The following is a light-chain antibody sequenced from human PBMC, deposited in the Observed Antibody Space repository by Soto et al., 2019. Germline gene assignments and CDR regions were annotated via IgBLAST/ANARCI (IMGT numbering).Light chain of an antibody. Sequence: EVVLTQSPATLSLSPGERATLSCRASESIGNYLAWYQQKLGKAPKLLIYDASHRAIGIPGRFSGDGSGTDFTLTISSLAPEDFSVDYCQWRSDWPPRLTFGGGTKVEIK. V-gene: IGKV3-11*01. J-gene: IGKJ4*01. CDR3: QWRSDWPPRLT. CDR2: DAS. CDR1: ESIGNY.